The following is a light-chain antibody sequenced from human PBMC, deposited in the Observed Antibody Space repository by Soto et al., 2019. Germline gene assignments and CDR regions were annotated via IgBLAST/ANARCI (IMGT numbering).Light chain of an antibody. Sequence: EIVLTQSPGTLSLSPGERATLSCRASEPVSTSFLAWYQQKRGQPPRLLIYGASTRATGVPDRFSGSGSGTDFTLTISSLQAEDVAVYYCQQYYSTPRTFGQGTKVDIK. CDR1: EPVSTSF. V-gene: IGKV3-20*01. CDR2: GAS. CDR3: QQYYSTPRT. J-gene: IGKJ1*01.